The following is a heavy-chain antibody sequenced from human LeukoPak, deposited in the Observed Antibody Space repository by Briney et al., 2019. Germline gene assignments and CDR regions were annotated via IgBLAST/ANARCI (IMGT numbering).Heavy chain of an antibody. Sequence: GGSLRLSCAASGFTVSSNYMSWVRQAPGKGLEWVSVIYSGGSTYYADSVKGRFTISRDNSKNTLYLQMNSLRAEDTAVYYCASSIVGATYNDYWGQGTLVTVSS. CDR2: IYSGGST. J-gene: IGHJ4*02. D-gene: IGHD1-26*01. CDR3: ASSIVGATYNDY. V-gene: IGHV3-53*01. CDR1: GFTVSSNY.